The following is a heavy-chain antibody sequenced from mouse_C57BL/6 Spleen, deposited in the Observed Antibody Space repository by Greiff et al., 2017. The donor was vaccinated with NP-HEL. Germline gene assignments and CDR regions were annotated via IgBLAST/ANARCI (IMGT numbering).Heavy chain of an antibody. CDR3: AIPNTTVVAPYAMDY. Sequence: VQLQQSGPELVKPGASVKISCKASGYAFSSSWMNWVKQRPGKGLEWIGRIYPGDGDTNYNGKFKGKATLTADKSSSTAYMQLSSLTSEDPAVYFCAIPNTTVVAPYAMDYWGQGTSVTVSS. J-gene: IGHJ4*01. D-gene: IGHD1-1*01. CDR1: GYAFSSSW. V-gene: IGHV1-82*01. CDR2: IYPGDGDT.